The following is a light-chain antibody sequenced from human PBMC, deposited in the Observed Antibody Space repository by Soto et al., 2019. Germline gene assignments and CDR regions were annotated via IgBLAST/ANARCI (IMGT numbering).Light chain of an antibody. CDR2: AAS. CDR3: QQANSFPYT. J-gene: IGKJ2*01. V-gene: IGKV1-12*01. CDR1: QGISSW. Sequence: DIQMTQSPSSVSASVGDRVTITCRASQGISSWLAWYQQKPGKAPKLLIYAASSLQSGVPSRFXXSGSGTXXXXXXXSLQPEDFATYYCQQANSFPYTFGQGTKLEIK.